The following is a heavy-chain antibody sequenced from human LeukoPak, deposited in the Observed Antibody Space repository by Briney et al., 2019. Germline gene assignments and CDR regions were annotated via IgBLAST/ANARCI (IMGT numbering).Heavy chain of an antibody. V-gene: IGHV1-8*03. CDR3: ARDSMITFGGVIIPFDY. CDR1: GYTCTSYD. J-gene: IGHJ4*02. CDR2: MNPNSGNT. Sequence: ASVKVSCKASGYTCTSYDINWVRQATGQGLEWMGWMNPNSGNTGYAQKFQGRVTITRNTSISTAYMELSSLRSEDTAVYYCARDSMITFGGVIIPFDYWGQGTLVTVSS. D-gene: IGHD3-16*02.